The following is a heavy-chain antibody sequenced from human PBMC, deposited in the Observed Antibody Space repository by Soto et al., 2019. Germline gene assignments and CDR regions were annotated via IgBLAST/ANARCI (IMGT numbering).Heavy chain of an antibody. CDR3: AKSNLYCSGTSCYVFDF. Sequence: EVQLLESGGGLVQPGGSLRLSCAASGFTFSSYAMNWVRQAPGKGLEWVSAISSSGDRTYYADSVKGRFTISRDNSKNTLYLQVNSLRADDTAVYYCAKSNLYCSGTSCYVFDFWGQGTLVTVPS. CDR2: ISSSGDRT. J-gene: IGHJ4*02. V-gene: IGHV3-23*01. CDR1: GFTFSSYA. D-gene: IGHD2-2*01.